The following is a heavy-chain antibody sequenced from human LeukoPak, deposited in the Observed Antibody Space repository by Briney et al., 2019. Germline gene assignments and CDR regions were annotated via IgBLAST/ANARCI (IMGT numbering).Heavy chain of an antibody. CDR1: GGSISGYY. CDR2: LHHRGTT. Sequence: SETLSLTCTVSGGSISGYYWSWIRQPPGKGLEWIGNLHHRGTTNYSPSLKSRVTMSVDTSKNQFSLKLSSVTAADTAVYYCARVLMVYATVRFDPWGQGTLVTVSS. J-gene: IGHJ5*02. CDR3: ARVLMVYATVRFDP. V-gene: IGHV4-59*12. D-gene: IGHD2-8*01.